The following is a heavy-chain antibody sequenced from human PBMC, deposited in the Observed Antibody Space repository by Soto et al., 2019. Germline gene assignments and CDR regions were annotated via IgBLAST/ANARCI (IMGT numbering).Heavy chain of an antibody. V-gene: IGHV4-39*01. CDR3: ARQKRSADWIDAFDI. Sequence: QLQLPESGPGLVKPSETRSLTCTVSRASISDTNYYWAWIRQPPGRGLEWIGGIHSGGGPYYYNPSRCSRVAISVDTSNNLGALRLSSVTAADTAVYFCARQKRSADWIDAFDIWGQGTVGTVSS. CDR2: IHSGGGPY. J-gene: IGHJ3*02. CDR1: RASISDTNYY. D-gene: IGHD3-9*01.